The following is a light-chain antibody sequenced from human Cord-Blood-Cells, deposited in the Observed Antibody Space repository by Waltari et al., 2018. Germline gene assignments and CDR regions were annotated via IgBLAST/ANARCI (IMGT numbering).Light chain of an antibody. Sequence: QSALTQPASVSGSPGQSITNSCTGTSSDVGGYNHVPWYQQHPGKAPKLMIYDVRNRPSGVSNRFSGSKSGNTASLTISGLQAEDEADYYCSSYTSSSTVVFGGGTKLTVL. CDR2: DVR. CDR3: SSYTSSSTVV. J-gene: IGLJ2*01. V-gene: IGLV2-14*01. CDR1: SSDVGGYNH.